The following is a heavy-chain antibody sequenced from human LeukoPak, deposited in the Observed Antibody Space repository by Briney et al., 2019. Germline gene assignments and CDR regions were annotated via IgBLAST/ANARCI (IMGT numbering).Heavy chain of an antibody. Sequence: HSGGSLRLSCAASGFTFSSYEMNWVRQAPGKGLEWVSAISGSGGSTYYADSVKGRFTISRDNSKNTLYLQMNSLRAEDTAVYYCAKGGYQLLLHYYYYGMDVWGQGTTVTVSS. J-gene: IGHJ6*02. V-gene: IGHV3-23*01. CDR1: GFTFSSYE. CDR3: AKGGYQLLLHYYYYGMDV. CDR2: ISGSGGST. D-gene: IGHD2-2*01.